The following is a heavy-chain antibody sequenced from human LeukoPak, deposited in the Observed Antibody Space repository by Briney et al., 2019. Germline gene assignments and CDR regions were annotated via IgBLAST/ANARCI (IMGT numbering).Heavy chain of an antibody. D-gene: IGHD1-26*01. V-gene: IGHV3-53*01. CDR2: IYDGGGA. Sequence: HPGGSLRLSCAASGFTVSSKYMSWVRQAPGKGLEWLSVIYDGGGANYTASVKARFTISRDNSKNTLYLQMDSLRAEDTAVYYCARLATSTGSYVDYWGQGTLVTVSS. CDR1: GFTVSSKY. CDR3: ARLATSTGSYVDY. J-gene: IGHJ4*02.